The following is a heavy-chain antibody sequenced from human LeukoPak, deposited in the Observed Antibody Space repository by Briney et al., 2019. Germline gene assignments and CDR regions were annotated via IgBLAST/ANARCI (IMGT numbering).Heavy chain of an antibody. J-gene: IGHJ4*02. CDR2: ISGSSIYI. Sequence: GGSLRLSCAASGFTFSTYSMNWVRQAPGEGLEWVASISGSSIYIYYADSVKGRFTISRDNAKNSLYLQLNTLRAEDTAVYYCARDPPYYDSSGYYYDYWGQGTLVTVSS. V-gene: IGHV3-21*01. CDR3: ARDPPYYDSSGYYYDY. D-gene: IGHD3-22*01. CDR1: GFTFSTYS.